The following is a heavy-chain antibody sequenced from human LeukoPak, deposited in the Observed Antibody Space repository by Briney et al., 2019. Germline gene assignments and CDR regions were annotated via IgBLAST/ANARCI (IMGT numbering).Heavy chain of an antibody. CDR2: ISSSGSTI. J-gene: IGHJ4*02. CDR3: ARDAGSSSSSGGFDY. Sequence: GGSLRLSCAASGLTFSSYEMTWVRQAPGNGLEWISYISSSGSTIYNADSVKGRFTISRDNAKSSLYLQMNSLRAEDTAVYYCARDAGSSSSSGGFDYWGQGTLVTVSS. CDR1: GLTFSSYE. D-gene: IGHD6-6*01. V-gene: IGHV3-48*03.